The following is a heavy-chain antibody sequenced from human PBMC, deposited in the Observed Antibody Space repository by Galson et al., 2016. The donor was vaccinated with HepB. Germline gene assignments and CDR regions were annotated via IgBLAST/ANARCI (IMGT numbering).Heavy chain of an antibody. D-gene: IGHD2-21*02. Sequence: SLRLSCAASGFTFSNHAMSWVRQAPGKGLEWVSSISGSGGSTYYADSVKGRFTISRDNSKNTLYLQMSSLRAEDTALYYCAKVDCGGDCKRFDYWGQGTLVTVSS. CDR2: ISGSGGST. V-gene: IGHV3-23*01. CDR1: GFTFSNHA. J-gene: IGHJ4*02. CDR3: AKVDCGGDCKRFDY.